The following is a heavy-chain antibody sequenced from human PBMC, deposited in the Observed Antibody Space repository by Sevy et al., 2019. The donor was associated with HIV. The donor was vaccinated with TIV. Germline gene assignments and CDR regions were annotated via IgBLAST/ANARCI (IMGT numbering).Heavy chain of an antibody. V-gene: IGHV4-59*01. Sequence: HSETLSLTCTVSGGSISSYYWSWIRQPPGKGLEWIGYIYYSGSTNYNPSLKSRVTISVDTSKNQFSLKLSSVTAADTAVYYCARIRRAYSGYDPGRDGYNYNYYYYYGMDVWGQGTTVTVSS. CDR3: ARIRRAYSGYDPGRDGYNYNYYYYYGMDV. CDR2: IYYSGST. J-gene: IGHJ6*02. D-gene: IGHD5-12*01. CDR1: GGSISSYY.